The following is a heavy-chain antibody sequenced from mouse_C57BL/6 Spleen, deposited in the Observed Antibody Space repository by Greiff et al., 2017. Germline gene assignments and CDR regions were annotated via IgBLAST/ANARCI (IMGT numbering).Heavy chain of an antibody. V-gene: IGHV1-82*01. D-gene: IGHD3-2*01. J-gene: IGHJ3*01. CDR1: GFAFSSSW. Sequence: VQLQQSGPELVKPGASVKIPCTASGFAFSSSWMNWVKQRPGKGLEWIGRIYPGDGDTNYNGKFKGKATMTADKSSSTAYMQLSRLTSEDSAVYFCARADSSGVYGGWGQGTLVTV. CDR2: IYPGDGDT. CDR3: ARADSSGVYGG.